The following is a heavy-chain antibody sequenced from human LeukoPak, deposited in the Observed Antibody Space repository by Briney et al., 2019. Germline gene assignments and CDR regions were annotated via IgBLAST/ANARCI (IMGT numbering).Heavy chain of an antibody. CDR3: ARDSRWYNGRYYDEGIDY. Sequence: PGGSLRLSCTGSGFTFSGYWMHWVRQVPGKGLVWVSRINSDGSDMSYADSVKGRFTISRDNAKNTVYPQMNSLRVEDTALYYCARDSRWYNGRYYDEGIDYWGQGTLVTVSS. CDR2: INSDGSDM. J-gene: IGHJ4*02. CDR1: GFTFSGYW. D-gene: IGHD1-26*01. V-gene: IGHV3-74*01.